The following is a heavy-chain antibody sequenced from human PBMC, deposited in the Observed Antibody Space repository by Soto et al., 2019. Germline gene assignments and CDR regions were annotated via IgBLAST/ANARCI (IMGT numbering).Heavy chain of an antibody. CDR1: GFSFSGSA. J-gene: IGHJ4*02. CDR2: IRDKANHYAT. Sequence: EVQLVESGGGLVQPGGSLKLSCSGSGFSFSGSAIHWVRQPSGQGLEWVGRIRDKANHYATAYDVSVRGRFTIPRDDSKNTAYLQMNSLKTEDTAVYYCTRPPSGSYGDDSDYWGQGTLVTVS. CDR3: TRPPSGSYGDDSDY. D-gene: IGHD1-26*01. V-gene: IGHV3-73*02.